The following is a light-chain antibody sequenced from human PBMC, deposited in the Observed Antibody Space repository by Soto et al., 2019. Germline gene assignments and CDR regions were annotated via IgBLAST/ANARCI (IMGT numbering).Light chain of an antibody. CDR1: QSVGSN. J-gene: IGKJ4*01. CDR3: QQHNGWPLT. CDR2: GAS. V-gene: IGKV3-15*01. Sequence: EIVMTQSPATLSVPPGERATLSCRGSQSVGSNLAWYQQKPGQAPRLLIYGASTRATGVPARFSGSGSGTEFTFTISSLQSEDFAVYYCQQHNGWPLTFGGGTKVEI.